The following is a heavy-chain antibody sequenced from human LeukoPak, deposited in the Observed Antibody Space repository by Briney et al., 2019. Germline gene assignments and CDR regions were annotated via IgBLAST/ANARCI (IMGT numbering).Heavy chain of an antibody. Sequence: GGSLRLSCAASGFTFSSYAMSWVRQAPGKGLEWVSGVSGSGGTTYYADSVKGRFTISRDNSKNTLYVQMNSLRAEDTAVYYCAKDRGFSWATVCTALFVYWGLGTLVTVSS. CDR3: AKDRGFSWATVCTALFVY. D-gene: IGHD4-17*01. CDR1: GFTFSSYA. CDR2: VSGSGGTT. V-gene: IGHV3-23*01. J-gene: IGHJ4*02.